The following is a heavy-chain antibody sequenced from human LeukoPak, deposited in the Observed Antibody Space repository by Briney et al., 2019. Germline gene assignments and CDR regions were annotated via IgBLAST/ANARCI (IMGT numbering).Heavy chain of an antibody. J-gene: IGHJ5*02. CDR2: IDPSDSYT. D-gene: IGHD2-15*01. CDR3: ARHHCSGGSCYSAVGFDP. V-gene: IGHV5-10-1*01. Sequence: GASLKISCKGSGSSFTSYWISWVRQMPGKGLEWMGRIDPSDSYTNYSPSFQGHVTISADKSISTAYLQWSSLKASDTAMYYCARHHCSGGSCYSAVGFDPWGQGTLVTVSS. CDR1: GSSFTSYW.